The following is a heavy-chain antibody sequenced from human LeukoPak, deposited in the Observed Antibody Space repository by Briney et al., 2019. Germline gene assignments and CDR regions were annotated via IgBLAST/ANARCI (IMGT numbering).Heavy chain of an antibody. Sequence: TGGSLRLSCAASGFTFSSYAMSWVRQAPGKGLEWVSAISGSGSSTYYADSVKGRFTISRDNSKNTLYLQMNSLRAEDTAVYYCAKARSAVRGVIGYFDYWGQGTLVTVSS. CDR3: AKARSAVRGVIGYFDY. CDR2: ISGSGSST. V-gene: IGHV3-23*01. CDR1: GFTFSSYA. D-gene: IGHD3-10*01. J-gene: IGHJ4*02.